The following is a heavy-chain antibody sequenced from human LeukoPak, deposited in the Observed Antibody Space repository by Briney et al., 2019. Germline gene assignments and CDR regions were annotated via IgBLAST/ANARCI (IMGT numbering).Heavy chain of an antibody. CDR1: GFTFSSYW. CDR3: ARVGGSSWYGAFDI. J-gene: IGHJ3*02. CDR2: MKQDGSEK. V-gene: IGHV3-7*01. D-gene: IGHD6-13*01. Sequence: PGGSLRLSCAASGFTFSSYWMSWVRQAPGKGLEWVANMKQDGSEKYYVDSVKGRFTISRDNAKNSLYLQMNSLRAEDTAVYYCARVGGSSWYGAFDIWGQGTMVTVSS.